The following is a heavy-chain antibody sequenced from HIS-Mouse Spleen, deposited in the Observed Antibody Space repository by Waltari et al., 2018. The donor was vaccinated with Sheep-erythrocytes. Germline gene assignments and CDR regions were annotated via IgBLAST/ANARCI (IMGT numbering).Heavy chain of an antibody. V-gene: IGHV1-69*04. D-gene: IGHD1-26*01. Sequence: QVQLVQSGAEVKKPGSSVKVSCKASGGTFSSYAISWVRQAPGQGLEWMGKSIPILGKATYAQKVQGGGTSTADKSTSTAYMELSSLRSEDTAVYYCAQTGATTPHFDYWGQGTLVTVSS. CDR2: SIPILGKA. CDR1: GGTFSSYA. CDR3: AQTGATTPHFDY. J-gene: IGHJ4*02.